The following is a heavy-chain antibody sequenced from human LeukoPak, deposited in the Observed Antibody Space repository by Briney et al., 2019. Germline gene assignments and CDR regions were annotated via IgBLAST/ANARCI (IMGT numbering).Heavy chain of an antibody. CDR3: ARLSGSRLPGY. J-gene: IGHJ4*02. CDR1: GFTFSNHS. V-gene: IGHV3-48*01. Sequence: PGGSLRLSCAASGFTFSNHSMNWVRQAPGKGLEWVSYISSSSSARYYAGSVKGRFTISRDGARNSLYLQMNSLRAEDTAIYYCARLSGSRLPGYWGQGALVTVSS. CDR2: ISSSSSAR. D-gene: IGHD3-3*01.